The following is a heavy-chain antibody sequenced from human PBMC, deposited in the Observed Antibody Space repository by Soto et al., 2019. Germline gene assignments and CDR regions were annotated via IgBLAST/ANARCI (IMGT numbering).Heavy chain of an antibody. CDR1: GGSISSSSYY. Sequence: SETLSLTCTVSGGSISSSSYYWGWIRQPPGKGLEWIGSIYYSGSTYYNPSLKSRVTISVDTSKNQFSLKLSSVTAADTAVYYCARLFSSGYWPFVYWGQGTLVTVSS. CDR2: IYYSGST. D-gene: IGHD3-22*01. CDR3: ARLFSSGYWPFVY. V-gene: IGHV4-39*01. J-gene: IGHJ4*02.